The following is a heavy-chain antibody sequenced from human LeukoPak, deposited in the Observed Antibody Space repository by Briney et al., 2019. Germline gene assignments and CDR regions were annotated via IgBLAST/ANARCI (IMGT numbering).Heavy chain of an antibody. V-gene: IGHV4-59*01. J-gene: IGHJ4*02. CDR1: GCSISSYY. Sequence: SETLSLTCTVSGCSISSYYWSWIRQPPGKGLEWIGYIYYSGSTNYNPSLKSRVTISVDTSKNQFSLKLSSVTAADTAVYYCATHSSNFDYWGQGTLVTVSS. CDR3: ATHSSNFDY. D-gene: IGHD6-13*01. CDR2: IYYSGST.